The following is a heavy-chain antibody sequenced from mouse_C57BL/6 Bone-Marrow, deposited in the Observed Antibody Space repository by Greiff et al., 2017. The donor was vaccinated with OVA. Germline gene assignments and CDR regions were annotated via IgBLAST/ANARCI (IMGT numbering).Heavy chain of an antibody. CDR1: GFTFSDYG. CDR2: ISSGSSPI. J-gene: IGHJ4*01. D-gene: IGHD2-3*01. CDR3: ARRDGYSFYAMDY. Sequence: EVKLMESGGGLVKPGGSLKLSCAASGFTFSDYGMHWVRQAPEKGLEWVAYISSGSSPIYYADTVKGRFTISRDNAKNTLFLQMTSLRSEDTAMYYCARRDGYSFYAMDYWGQGTSVTVSS. V-gene: IGHV5-17*01.